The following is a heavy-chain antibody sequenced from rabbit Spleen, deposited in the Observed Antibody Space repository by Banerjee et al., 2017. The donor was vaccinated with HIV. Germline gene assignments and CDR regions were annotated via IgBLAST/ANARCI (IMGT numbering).Heavy chain of an antibody. CDR1: GFSFSSGYD. J-gene: IGHJ4*01. V-gene: IGHV1S45*01. CDR2: IDPIFGST. D-gene: IGHD2-1*01. CDR3: ARESIYNGDGDDKGFNL. Sequence: QEQLEESGGDLVKPEGSLTLTCTASGFSFSSGYDMCWVRQAPGKGLEWIGYIDPIFGSTYYASWAKGRFTISKTSSTTVTLQMTSLTAADTATYFCARESIYNGDGDDKGFNLWGPGTLVTVS.